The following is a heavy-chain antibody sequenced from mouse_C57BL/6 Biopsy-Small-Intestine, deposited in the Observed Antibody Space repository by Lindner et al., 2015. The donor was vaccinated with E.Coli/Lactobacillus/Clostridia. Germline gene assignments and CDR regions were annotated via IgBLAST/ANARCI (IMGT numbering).Heavy chain of an antibody. J-gene: IGHJ2*01. D-gene: IGHD1-1*01. CDR2: IDPGDGES. CDR1: GFNIRDYY. CDR3: AREFITTIGYYFDY. Sequence: VQLQESGADLVKPGASVKLSCTASGFNIRDYYIHWVKQKTDQGLEWIGRIDPGDGESKYAPKLQDKATITADTSSNTAYLQLSSLTSEDTAVYYCAREFITTIGYYFDYWGHGTTLTVSS. V-gene: IGHV14-2*01.